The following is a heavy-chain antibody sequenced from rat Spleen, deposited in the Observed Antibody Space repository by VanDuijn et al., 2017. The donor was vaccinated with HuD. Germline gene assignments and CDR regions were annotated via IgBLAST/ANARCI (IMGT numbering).Heavy chain of an antibody. Sequence: EVQLVESGGGLVQPGRSMKLSCVASGFTFSTYGMAWVRQAPTKGLEWVATISSSGGKTFYRDSVKVRFTISRDNAKSSLYLQIDSLRSEDTATYYCATHQPIRLYTKNWFAYWGQGTLVTVSS. CDR3: ATHQPIRLYTKNWFAY. CDR2: ISSSGGKT. V-gene: IGHV5-25*01. J-gene: IGHJ3*01. CDR1: GFTFSTYG. D-gene: IGHD1-12*03.